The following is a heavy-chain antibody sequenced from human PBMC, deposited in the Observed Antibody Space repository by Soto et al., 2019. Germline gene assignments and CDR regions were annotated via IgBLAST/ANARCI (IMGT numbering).Heavy chain of an antibody. CDR3: MAKTTLYNAFDP. J-gene: IGHJ5*02. CDR2: IYYTGST. Sequence: SETMPLTCTVSGGSINSYYWSWIRQSPGKGLEWIGQIYYTGSTNYNPSLKSRVTISVDRSKNQFSLRLSSVTAADTAVYYAMAKTTLYNAFDPWGQGTRVDVSS. CDR1: GGSINSYY. D-gene: IGHD1-7*01. V-gene: IGHV4-59*08.